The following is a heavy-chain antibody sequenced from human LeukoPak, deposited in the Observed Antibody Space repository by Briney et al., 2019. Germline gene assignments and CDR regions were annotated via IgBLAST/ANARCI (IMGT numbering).Heavy chain of an antibody. Sequence: GGSLRLSCAASGFTFSSYWMHWVRQAPGEGLVWVSRINSDGSSTSYADSVKGRFTISRDNAKNTLYLQMNSLRAEDTAVYYCAREGDGYKTGFDYWGQGTLVTVSS. CDR3: AREGDGYKTGFDY. D-gene: IGHD5-24*01. CDR1: GFTFSSYW. CDR2: INSDGSST. J-gene: IGHJ4*02. V-gene: IGHV3-74*01.